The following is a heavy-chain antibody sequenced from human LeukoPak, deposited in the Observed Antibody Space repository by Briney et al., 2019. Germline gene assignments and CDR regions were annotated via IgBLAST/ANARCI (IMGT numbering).Heavy chain of an antibody. CDR3: AKTNLIVVPSTIRRGGLFDY. J-gene: IGHJ4*02. CDR2: IGGSGGST. CDR1: GFTFSSYA. D-gene: IGHD2-2*01. V-gene: IGHV3-23*01. Sequence: GGSLRLSCRTSGFTFSSYAMSWVRQAPGKGLEWVSAIGGSGGSTYSADSVKGRFTISRDNSKNILYLQMNSLRAEDTAIYYCAKTNLIVVPSTIRRGGLFDYWGQGTLVTVSS.